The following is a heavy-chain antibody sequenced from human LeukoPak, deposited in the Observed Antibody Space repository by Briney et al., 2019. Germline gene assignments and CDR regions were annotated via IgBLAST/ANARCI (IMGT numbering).Heavy chain of an antibody. Sequence: GASVKVSCKVSGYTLTELSMHWVRQAPGKGLEWMGGFDPEDGETIYAQKFQGRVTITADKSTSTAYMELSSLRSEDTAVYYCARDRYDSSGYFNRYFDYWGQGTLVTVS. D-gene: IGHD3-22*01. V-gene: IGHV1-24*01. J-gene: IGHJ4*02. CDR2: FDPEDGET. CDR3: ARDRYDSSGYFNRYFDY. CDR1: GYTLTELS.